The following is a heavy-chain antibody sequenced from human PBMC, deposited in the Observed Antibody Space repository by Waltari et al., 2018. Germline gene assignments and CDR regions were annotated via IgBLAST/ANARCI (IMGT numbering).Heavy chain of an antibody. CDR3: ARVIFRGAAAGLGY. J-gene: IGHJ4*02. Sequence: QVQLQQWGAGLLKPSETLSLTCAVYGGSFSGYYWSWIRQPPGKGLEWIGEINHSGITNYNPPLKSRVTISVDTSKNQFSLKLSSVTAADTAVYYCARVIFRGAAAGLGYWGQGTLVTVSS. CDR2: INHSGIT. CDR1: GGSFSGYY. V-gene: IGHV4-34*01. D-gene: IGHD6-13*01.